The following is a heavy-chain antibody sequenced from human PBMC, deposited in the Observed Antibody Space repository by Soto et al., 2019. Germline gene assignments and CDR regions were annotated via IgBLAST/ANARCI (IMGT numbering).Heavy chain of an antibody. V-gene: IGHV3-30*03. CDR1: GFTFSSYG. CDR2: ISYDGSNK. CDR3: ARDSDQLPDY. Sequence: PGGSLRLSCAASGFTFSSYGMHWVRQAPGKGLEWVAVISYDGSNKYYADSVRGRFTISRDNAKNSLYLQMNSLRAEDTAVYYCARDSDQLPDYWGQGTLVTVSS. D-gene: IGHD2-2*01. J-gene: IGHJ4*02.